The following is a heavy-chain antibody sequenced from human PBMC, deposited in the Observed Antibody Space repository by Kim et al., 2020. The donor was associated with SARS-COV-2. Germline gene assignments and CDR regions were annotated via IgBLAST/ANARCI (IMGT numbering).Heavy chain of an antibody. Sequence: GGSLRLSCAASGFTFSSYGMHWVRQAPGKGLEWVAVIWYDGSNKYYADSVKGRFTISRDNSKNTLYLQMNSLRAEDTAVYYCALIEMRSSWLNDKSLDYWGQGTLVTVSS. CDR2: IWYDGSNK. CDR3: ALIEMRSSWLNDKSLDY. CDR1: GFTFSSYG. D-gene: IGHD6-13*01. J-gene: IGHJ4*02. V-gene: IGHV3-33*01.